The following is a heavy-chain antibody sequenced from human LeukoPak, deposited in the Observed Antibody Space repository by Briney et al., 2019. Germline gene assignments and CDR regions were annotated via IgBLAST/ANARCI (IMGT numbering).Heavy chain of an antibody. CDR2: ISSSSSYI. CDR1: GVSISSGDYY. CDR3: ARDLVGYCSSSSCYAGYYYYYGMDV. J-gene: IGHJ6*02. D-gene: IGHD2-2*01. Sequence: LSLTCTVSGVSISSGDYYWSWIRQAPGKGLEWVSSISSSSSYIYYADSLKGRFTISRDNAKNSLYLQMNSLRAEDTAVYYCARDLVGYCSSSSCYAGYYYYYGMDVWGQGTTVTVSS. V-gene: IGHV3-11*06.